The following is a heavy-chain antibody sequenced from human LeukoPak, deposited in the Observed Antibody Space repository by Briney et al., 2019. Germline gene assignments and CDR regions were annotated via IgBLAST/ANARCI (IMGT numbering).Heavy chain of an antibody. CDR3: ARGLPPAN. V-gene: IGHV4-34*01. Sequence: PSETLSLTCAVYGGSFSGYYWSWIRQPPGKGLEWIGEINHSGSTNYNPSLKSRVTISVDTSKNQFPLKVSSVTAADTAVYYCARGLPPANWGQGTLVTVSS. CDR2: INHSGST. CDR1: GGSFSGYY. J-gene: IGHJ4*02.